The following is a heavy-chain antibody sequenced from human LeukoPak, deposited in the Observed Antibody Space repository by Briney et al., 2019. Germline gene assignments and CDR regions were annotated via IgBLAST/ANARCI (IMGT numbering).Heavy chain of an antibody. CDR3: ATFDYGDYY. J-gene: IGHJ4*02. V-gene: IGHV3-30-3*01. CDR1: GFTFSSYA. CDR2: ISYDGSNK. Sequence: GGSLRLSCAASGFTFSSYAMHWVRQAPGKGLEWVAVISYDGSNKYYADSVKGRFTISRDNSKNTLYLQMNSLRAEDTAVYYCATFDYGDYYWGQGTLVTVSS. D-gene: IGHD4-17*01.